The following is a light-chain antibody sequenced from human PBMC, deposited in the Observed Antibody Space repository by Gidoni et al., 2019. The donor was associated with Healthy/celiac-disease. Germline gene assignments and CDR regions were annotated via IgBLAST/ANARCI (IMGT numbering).Light chain of an antibody. V-gene: IGKV3-11*01. CDR1: QRVSSY. J-gene: IGKJ1*01. CDR2: DAS. CDR3: QQRSNWPPQRT. Sequence: LLTHSPATLPLSPGERATLSCRASQRVSSYLAWYQQKPGQAPRLLIYDASNRATGIPARFSGSGYGTDFTLTISSLEPEDFAVYYCQQRSNWPPQRTFGQGTKVEIK.